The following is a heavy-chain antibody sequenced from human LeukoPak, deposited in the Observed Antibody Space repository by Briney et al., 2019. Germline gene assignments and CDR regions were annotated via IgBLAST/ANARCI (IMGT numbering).Heavy chain of an antibody. Sequence: ASVKASRKASGYTFTGYYMHWVRQAPGQGRGWMGWINPNSGGTNYAQKFQGRVTMTRDTSISTAYMKLSRLRSDGTAVYYCARENPIAARPDSRLSGAFDIWGQGTMVTVSS. J-gene: IGHJ3*02. CDR1: GYTFTGYY. V-gene: IGHV1-2*02. CDR2: INPNSGGT. CDR3: ARENPIAARPDSRLSGAFDI. D-gene: IGHD6-6*01.